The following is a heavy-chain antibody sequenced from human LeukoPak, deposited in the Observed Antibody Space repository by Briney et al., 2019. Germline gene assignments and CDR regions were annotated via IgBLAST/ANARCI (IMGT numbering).Heavy chain of an antibody. CDR2: IYYSGST. J-gene: IGHJ4*02. Sequence: PSETLSLTCTVSGGSISSGGYYWSWIRQHPGKGLEWIGYIYYSGSTYYNPSLKSRVTISVDTSKNQFSLKLSSVTAADTAVYYCASTVVNDSSGYYQVDYWGQGTLVTVSS. CDR3: ASTVVNDSSGYYQVDY. V-gene: IGHV4-31*03. CDR1: GGSISSGGYY. D-gene: IGHD3-22*01.